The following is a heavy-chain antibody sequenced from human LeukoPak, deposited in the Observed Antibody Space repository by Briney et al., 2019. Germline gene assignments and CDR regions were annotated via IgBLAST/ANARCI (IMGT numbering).Heavy chain of an antibody. CDR2: IYSGGST. J-gene: IGHJ6*03. V-gene: IGHV3-53*01. CDR1: GFTVSRNY. Sequence: GGSLRLSCAASGFTVSRNYMSWVRQAPGKGLEWVSVIYSGGSTYYADSVKGRFTISRDNSKNTLYLQMNSLRAEDTAVYYCASGSGSYRTPYYYMDVWGTGTTVTVSS. CDR3: ASGSGSYRTPYYYMDV. D-gene: IGHD3-10*01.